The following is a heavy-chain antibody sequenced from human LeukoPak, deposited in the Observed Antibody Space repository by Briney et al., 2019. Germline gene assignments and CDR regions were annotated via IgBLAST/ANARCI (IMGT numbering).Heavy chain of an antibody. CDR3: AKDLRGVDY. Sequence: EGSLRLSCAATGFGLSAHAMNWVRQAPGKGLEWISYISSGSSTIYYADSVLGRFTISKDDSKNFLYLEMNSLRDEDTAVYYCAKDLRGVDYWGQGTLVTVSS. J-gene: IGHJ4*02. CDR2: ISSGSSTI. CDR1: GFGLSAHA. D-gene: IGHD3-10*01. V-gene: IGHV3-48*02.